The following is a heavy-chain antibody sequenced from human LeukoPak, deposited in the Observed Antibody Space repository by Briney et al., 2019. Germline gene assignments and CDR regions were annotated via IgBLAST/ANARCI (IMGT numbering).Heavy chain of an antibody. CDR3: ARDPKVAGTLSFDY. Sequence: ASVKVSCKASGYTFTSYGISWVRQAPGQGLEWMGWISAYNGNTNYAQKLQGRVTMTTDTSTSTAYMELRSLRSDDTAVYYCARDPKVAGTLSFDYWGQGTLVTVSS. D-gene: IGHD6-19*01. CDR2: ISAYNGNT. V-gene: IGHV1-18*01. CDR1: GYTFTSYG. J-gene: IGHJ4*02.